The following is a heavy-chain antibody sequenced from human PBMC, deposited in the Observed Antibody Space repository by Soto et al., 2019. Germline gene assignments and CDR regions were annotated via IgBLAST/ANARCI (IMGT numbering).Heavy chain of an antibody. CDR1: GYTFTGYY. CDR3: ARRLEGCSGGSCYSTLDY. V-gene: IGHV1-2*02. CDR2: INPNSGGT. J-gene: IGHJ4*02. Sequence: ASVKVSCKASGYTFTGYYMHWVRQAPGQGLEWMGWINPNSGGTNYAQKFQGRVTMTRDTSISTAYMELSRLRSDDTAVYYCARRLEGCSGGSCYSTLDYWGQGTLVTVSS. D-gene: IGHD2-15*01.